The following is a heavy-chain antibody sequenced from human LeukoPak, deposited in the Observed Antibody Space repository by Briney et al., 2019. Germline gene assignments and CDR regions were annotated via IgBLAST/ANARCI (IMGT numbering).Heavy chain of an antibody. J-gene: IGHJ4*02. V-gene: IGHV4-39*07. CDR1: GGSITNSSYH. D-gene: IGHD5-18*01. Sequence: SETLSLTCSVSGGSITNSSYHWGWIRQPPGKGLEWIGSIYYSGSTYYNPSLQSRVTILVATAKNQFSLKLTSVTAADTAVYYCARALGYTYGRLDFWGQGTLVTVSS. CDR3: ARALGYTYGRLDF. CDR2: IYYSGST.